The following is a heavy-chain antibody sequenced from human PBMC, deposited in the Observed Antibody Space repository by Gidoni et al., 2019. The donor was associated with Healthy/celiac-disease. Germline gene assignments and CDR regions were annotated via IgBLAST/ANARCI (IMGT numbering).Heavy chain of an antibody. V-gene: IGHV4-39*01. CDR2: IYYSGST. D-gene: IGHD3-22*01. CDR1: GGSISSSSYY. Sequence: QLQLQESGPGLVKPSETLSLTCTVSGGSISSSSYYWGWIRQPPGKGLEWIGSIYYSGSTYYNPSLKSRVTISVDTSKNQFSLKLSSVTAADTAVYYCARQGDSSGPAVFDYWGQGTLVTVSS. J-gene: IGHJ4*02. CDR3: ARQGDSSGPAVFDY.